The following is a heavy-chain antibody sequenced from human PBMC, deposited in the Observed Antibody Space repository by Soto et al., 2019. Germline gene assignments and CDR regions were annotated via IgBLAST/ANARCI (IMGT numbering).Heavy chain of an antibody. CDR1: GGTFSSYS. J-gene: IGHJ4*02. CDR2: IIPILGIA. CDR3: ARGAAGIAVAGPSYYFDY. D-gene: IGHD6-19*01. V-gene: IGHV1-69*02. Sequence: QVQLVQSGAEVKKPGSSMKVSCKASGGTFSSYSISWVRQAPGQGLEWMGRIIPILGIANYAQKLQGRVTITADKSTSTAYMELSSLRSEDTAVYYCARGAAGIAVAGPSYYFDYWGQGTLVTVSS.